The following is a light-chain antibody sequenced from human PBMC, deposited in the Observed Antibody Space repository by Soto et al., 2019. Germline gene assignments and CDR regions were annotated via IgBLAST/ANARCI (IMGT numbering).Light chain of an antibody. CDR2: AAS. J-gene: IGKJ1*01. Sequence: AIRLAQSTSSFSGARGDSRSLCSRASQGISSYLAWYQQKPGKAPKLLIYAASSLQSGVPDRFSVSGTGTDMTLKFSRVDAEDVGVYYLRQALQSPRKFGQGTQVDIK. CDR1: QGISSY. CDR3: RQALQSPRK. V-gene: IGKV1-8*01.